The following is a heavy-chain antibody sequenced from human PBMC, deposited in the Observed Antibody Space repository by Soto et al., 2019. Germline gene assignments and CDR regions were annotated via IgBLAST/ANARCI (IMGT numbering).Heavy chain of an antibody. CDR2: ISGSGGST. J-gene: IGHJ4*02. V-gene: IGHV3-23*01. Sequence: EVQLLESGGGLVPPGGSLRLSCAASGFTFSSYAMSWVRQAPGKGLEWVSVISGSGGSTYYADSVKGRFTISRDNSKNTLYVQMNSLRAEDTAVYYCARRSSGWYFDYWGQGTLVTVSS. CDR3: ARRSSGWYFDY. CDR1: GFTFSSYA. D-gene: IGHD6-19*01.